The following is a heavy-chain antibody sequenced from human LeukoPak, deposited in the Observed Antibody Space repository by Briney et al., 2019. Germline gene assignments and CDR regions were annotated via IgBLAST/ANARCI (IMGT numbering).Heavy chain of an antibody. J-gene: IGHJ4*02. V-gene: IGHV3-49*04. CDR2: IQSKTYGGAT. CDR1: GFTFSNYW. CDR3: TRAPHPRCSSNGCYFDY. D-gene: IGHD2-2*01. Sequence: PGGSLRLSCAASGFTFSNYWMTWVRQAPGKGLEWVGFIQSKTYGGATEYAASVKGRFSISRDDSKSIANLQMNNLKTEDTAVYYCTRAPHPRCSSNGCYFDYWGQGILVTVSS.